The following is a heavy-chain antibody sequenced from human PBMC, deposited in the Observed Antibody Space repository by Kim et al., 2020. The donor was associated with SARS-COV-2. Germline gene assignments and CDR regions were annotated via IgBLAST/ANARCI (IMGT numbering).Heavy chain of an antibody. V-gene: IGHV4-59*01. D-gene: IGHD1-26*01. CDR3: AMGFYY. J-gene: IGHJ4*02. Sequence: YYSGATTANPSLKSRVTSSVDTSKNQFSLKLGSVTAADTAVYYCAMGFYYWGQGTLVTVSS. CDR2: YYSGAT.